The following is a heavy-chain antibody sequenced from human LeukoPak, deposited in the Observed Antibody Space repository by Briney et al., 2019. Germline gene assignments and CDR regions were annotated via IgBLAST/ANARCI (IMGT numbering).Heavy chain of an antibody. D-gene: IGHD6-6*01. J-gene: IGHJ4*02. CDR1: GGSISSSSFY. V-gene: IGHV4-39*07. CDR2: IYYSGST. CDR3: ARDYSSSSED. Sequence: SETLSLTCTVSGGSISSSSFYWGWIRQPPGKGLEWIGTIYYSGSTFYNPSLKSRVTISVDTSKNPFSLKLSSVTAADTAVYYCARDYSSSSEDWGQGTLVTVSS.